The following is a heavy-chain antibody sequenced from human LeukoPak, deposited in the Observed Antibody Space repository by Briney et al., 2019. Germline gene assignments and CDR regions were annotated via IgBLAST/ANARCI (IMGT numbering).Heavy chain of an antibody. V-gene: IGHV3-21*01. CDR3: ARTPYGDSGMDV. J-gene: IGHJ6*02. CDR2: ISSSSAYL. D-gene: IGHD4-17*01. CDR1: GFTFSSNA. Sequence: GESLRLSCAASGFTFSSNAMNWVRQAPGKGLQWFSSISSSSAYLDYADSVKGRFTISRDNAKNSLYLQMNSLRAEDTGVYYCARTPYGDSGMDVWGQGPTVTVSS.